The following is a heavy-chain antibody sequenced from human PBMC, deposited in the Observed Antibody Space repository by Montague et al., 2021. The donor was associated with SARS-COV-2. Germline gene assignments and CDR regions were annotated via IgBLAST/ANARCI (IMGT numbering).Heavy chain of an antibody. CDR3: ARVQRTTGTTRLGTYYYFYYGMDV. D-gene: IGHD1-1*01. CDR1: GFTFSSYW. J-gene: IGHJ6*02. CDR2: IKQDGSEK. V-gene: IGHV3-7*01. Sequence: LSLSLSASGFTFSSYWMSWVRQAPGKGLEWVANIKQDGSEKYYVDSVKGRFTISRDNAKNSLYLQMNGLRAEDTAVYYCARVQRTTGTTRLGTYYYFYYGMDVWGQGTTVTVSS.